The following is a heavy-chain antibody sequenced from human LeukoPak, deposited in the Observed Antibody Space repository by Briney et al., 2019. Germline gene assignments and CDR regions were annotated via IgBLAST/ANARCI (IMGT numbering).Heavy chain of an antibody. CDR1: GFTFSSYG. Sequence: GGSLRLSCAASGFTFSSYGMHWVCQAPGKGLEWVAVIWYDGSNKYYADSVKGRFTISRDNSKNTLYLQMNSLRAEDTAVYYCAKDRDILTGFDYWGQGTLVTVSS. D-gene: IGHD3-9*01. CDR2: IWYDGSNK. V-gene: IGHV3-30*02. CDR3: AKDRDILTGFDY. J-gene: IGHJ4*02.